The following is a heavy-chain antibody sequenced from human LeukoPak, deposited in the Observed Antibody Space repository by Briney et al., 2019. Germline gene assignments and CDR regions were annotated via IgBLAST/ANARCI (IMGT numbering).Heavy chain of an antibody. CDR3: ASDGIGAYPGDAFDI. Sequence: GGSLRLSCATSGFTFSTYTMNWVRQAPGKGLEWVSYISGSSSIIYYADSVKGRVTISRDNAKNSLYLQMNSLRAEDTAVYYCASDGIGAYPGDAFDIWGQGTMVTVSS. V-gene: IGHV3-48*04. D-gene: IGHD6-13*01. CDR1: GFTFSTYT. J-gene: IGHJ3*02. CDR2: ISGSSSII.